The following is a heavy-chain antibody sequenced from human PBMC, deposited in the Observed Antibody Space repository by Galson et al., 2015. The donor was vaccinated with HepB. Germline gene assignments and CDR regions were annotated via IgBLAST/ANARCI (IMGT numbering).Heavy chain of an antibody. V-gene: IGHV3-48*01. D-gene: IGHD2-8*02. J-gene: IGHJ4*02. CDR2: ISGSSVSI. CDR3: ARVYCTGGSCYGTGFDY. CDR1: GFTFSSHS. Sequence: SLRLSCAASGFTFSSHSMNWVRQAPGKGLEWLSYISGSSVSIYYADSVKGRFTISRDNDQNSLYLQMDSLRVEDTALYYCARVYCTGGSCYGTGFDYWGQGILVTVSS.